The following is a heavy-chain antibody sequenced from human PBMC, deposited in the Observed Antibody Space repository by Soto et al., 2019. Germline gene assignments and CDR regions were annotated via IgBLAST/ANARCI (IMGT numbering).Heavy chain of an antibody. CDR2: IIPMLGMS. V-gene: IGHV1-69*02. CDR3: ATNYGSGSTHFDT. J-gene: IGHJ4*02. Sequence: QVQLVQSGAEVKTPGSSVKVSCTASGDTFTFYTLSWVRQAPGQGLEWMGRIIPMLGMSNYAQKFQGRVTMIADKSTRTDYMVLSGLRSEDTALYYCATNYGSGSTHFDTWGQGTLVTVSS. CDR1: GDTFTFYT. D-gene: IGHD3-10*01.